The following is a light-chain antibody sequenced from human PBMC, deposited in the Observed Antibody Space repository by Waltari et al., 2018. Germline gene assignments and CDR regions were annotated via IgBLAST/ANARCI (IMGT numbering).Light chain of an antibody. CDR2: ELS. CDR3: MQRKENPWT. CDR1: QNLLDSEDGNTF. Sequence: DIVLTQSPLSLPVTLGEPASISCRSSQNLLDSEDGNTFLNWYLQKPGQSPQLLIYELSVRASGVPARFSGTGSGTDFTLTISRVEAEDVGIYYGMQRKENPWTFGQGAKVEI. J-gene: IGKJ1*01. V-gene: IGKV2-40*01.